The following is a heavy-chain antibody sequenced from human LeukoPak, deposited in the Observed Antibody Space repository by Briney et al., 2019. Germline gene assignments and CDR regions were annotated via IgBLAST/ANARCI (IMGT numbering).Heavy chain of an antibody. V-gene: IGHV3-30-3*01. Sequence: GGSLRLSCAASGFTLSSNWMSWVRQAPGKGLEWVAVISYDGSNKYYADSVKGRFTISRDNSKNTLYLQMNSLRAEDTAVYYCAREGAIVVVPAAPRAFDYWGQGTLVTVSS. CDR3: AREGAIVVVPAAPRAFDY. CDR1: GFTLSSNW. CDR2: ISYDGSNK. D-gene: IGHD2-2*01. J-gene: IGHJ4*02.